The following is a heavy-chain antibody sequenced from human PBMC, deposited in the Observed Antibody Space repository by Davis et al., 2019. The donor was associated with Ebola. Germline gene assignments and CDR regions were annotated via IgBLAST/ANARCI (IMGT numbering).Heavy chain of an antibody. D-gene: IGHD3-10*01. CDR3: ARVLHYYGSGSYYQTPYYFDY. V-gene: IGHV3-7*01. Sequence: GESLKISCAASGFTFSSYWMSWVRQAPGKGLEWVANIKQDGSEKYYVDSVKGRFTISRDNAKNSLYLQMNSLRAEDTAVYYCARVLHYYGSGSYYQTPYYFDYWGQGTLVTVSS. CDR2: IKQDGSEK. CDR1: GFTFSSYW. J-gene: IGHJ4*02.